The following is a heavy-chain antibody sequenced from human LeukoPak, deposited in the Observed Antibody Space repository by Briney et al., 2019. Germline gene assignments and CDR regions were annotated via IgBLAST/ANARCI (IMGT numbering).Heavy chain of an antibody. CDR2: IRYDGSNK. V-gene: IGHV3-30*02. Sequence: GGSLRLSCAASGFTFSSYGMHWVRQAPGKGLEWVAFIRYDGSNKYYADSVKGRFTISRDNSKNTLYLQMNSLRAEDTAVYYCAKIPPVPAAIDYWGQGTLVTVSS. CDR3: AKIPPVPAAIDY. J-gene: IGHJ4*02. D-gene: IGHD2-2*01. CDR1: GFTFSSYG.